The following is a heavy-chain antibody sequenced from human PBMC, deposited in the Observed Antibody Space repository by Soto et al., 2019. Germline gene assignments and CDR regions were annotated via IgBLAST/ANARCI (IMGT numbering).Heavy chain of an antibody. CDR2: IKQDGSEK. D-gene: IGHD5-12*01. Sequence: PGGSLRLSCAASGFTFSIYWMSWVRQAPGKGLEWVANIKQDGSEKYYVDSVKGRFTISRDNAKNSLYLQMNSLRAEDTAVYYCARATDIVATGGFGYWGQGTLVTVSS. J-gene: IGHJ4*02. CDR1: GFTFSIYW. V-gene: IGHV3-7*01. CDR3: ARATDIVATGGFGY.